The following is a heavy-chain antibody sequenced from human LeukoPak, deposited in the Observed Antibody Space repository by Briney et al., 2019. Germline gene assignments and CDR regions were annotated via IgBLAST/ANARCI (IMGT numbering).Heavy chain of an antibody. V-gene: IGHV4-59*01. CDR2: IYYSGST. Sequence: SETLSLTCTVSGGFISSYYWSWIRQPPGKGLEWIGYIYYSGSTSYNPSLKSRVTMSADTSKNQFSLKLSSVTAADTAVYYCARGELGYGDYLPHFDYWGQGTLVTVSS. J-gene: IGHJ4*02. CDR1: GGFISSYY. D-gene: IGHD4-17*01. CDR3: ARGELGYGDYLPHFDY.